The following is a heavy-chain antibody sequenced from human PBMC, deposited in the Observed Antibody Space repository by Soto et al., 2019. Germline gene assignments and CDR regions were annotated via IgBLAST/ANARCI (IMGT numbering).Heavy chain of an antibody. D-gene: IGHD2-15*01. CDR1: GYTFTSYG. Sequence: QVQLVQSGAEVKKPGASVKVSCKASGYTFTSYGISWVRQAPGQGLEWMGWISAYNGNTNYAQKLQGRVTMTTDTSTSTAYMELRSLRSDDTAVYYCARALYCSGGSCYSWRGWFDPWGQGTLVTVSS. V-gene: IGHV1-18*01. CDR3: ARALYCSGGSCYSWRGWFDP. J-gene: IGHJ5*02. CDR2: ISAYNGNT.